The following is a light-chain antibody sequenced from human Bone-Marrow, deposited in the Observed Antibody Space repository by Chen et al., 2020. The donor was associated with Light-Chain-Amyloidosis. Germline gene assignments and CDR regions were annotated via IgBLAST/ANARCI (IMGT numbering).Light chain of an antibody. V-gene: IGLV3-21*02. Sequence: SYVLTQPSSVSVAPGQTATIACGGNNIGSTSVHWYQQTPGQAPLLVVYDDSVRPSGIPERLSGSNSGNTATLTISRVEAGDEADYYCQVWDSRSDRPVFGGVTKLTVL. J-gene: IGLJ3*02. CDR2: DDS. CDR3: QVWDSRSDRPV. CDR1: NIGSTS.